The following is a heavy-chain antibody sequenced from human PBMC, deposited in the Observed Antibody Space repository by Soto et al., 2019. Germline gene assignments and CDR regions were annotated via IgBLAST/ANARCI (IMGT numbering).Heavy chain of an antibody. Sequence: QVQLQQWGAGLLKPSETLSLTCAIYGGSFKHYYWSWIRQPPVKGLEWIGEINHSGSTNYNPSLKSRVTISVDTSKNQFSLKLTSVTAADAAVYYCARTYSSGWYRGTGWFDPWGQGTLVTVSS. D-gene: IGHD6-19*01. J-gene: IGHJ5*02. CDR1: GGSFKHYY. CDR2: INHSGST. V-gene: IGHV4-34*01. CDR3: ARTYSSGWYRGTGWFDP.